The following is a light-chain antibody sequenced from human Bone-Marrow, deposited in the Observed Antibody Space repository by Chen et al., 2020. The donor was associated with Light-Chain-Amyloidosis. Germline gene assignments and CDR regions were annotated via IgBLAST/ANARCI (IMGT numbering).Light chain of an antibody. J-gene: IGLJ1*01. CDR2: GNT. CDR3: QTYANATHV. CDR1: SSNIGAGND. Sequence: QSVLTQPPSVSGAPGQKVTILCTGSSSNIGAGNDVHWDQQLPGTTPKIPIYGNTNRLSGVPSRFSGSKSGTSASLVISGLQPDDEADYHCQTYANATHVFGTGTKVIVL. V-gene: IGLV1-40*01.